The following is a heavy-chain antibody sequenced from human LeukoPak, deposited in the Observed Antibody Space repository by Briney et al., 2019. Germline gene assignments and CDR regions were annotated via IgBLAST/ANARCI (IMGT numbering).Heavy chain of an antibody. V-gene: IGHV1-46*01. CDR3: ARGEYGSGSSQPFGY. Sequence: ASVKVSCKASGYTFTSYDINWVRQATGQGLEWMGTMNPSGGTTSYAQKLQGKITMTRDTSTSTVYMELSSLRSEDTALYYCARGEYGSGSSQPFGYWGQGTLVTVSS. CDR2: MNPSGGTT. D-gene: IGHD3-10*01. J-gene: IGHJ4*02. CDR1: GYTFTSYD.